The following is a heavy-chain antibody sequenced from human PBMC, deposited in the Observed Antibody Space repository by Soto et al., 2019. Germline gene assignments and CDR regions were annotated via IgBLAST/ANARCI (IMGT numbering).Heavy chain of an antibody. D-gene: IGHD1-20*01. Sequence: GESLKISCKASGYDFTNNWIGWVRQMPGKGLEWMGIIFPRDSDTRYSPSFQGQVTISADKSITTAYLQWSSLEASDTAIYYCARHPHNTSPAGFYYYGMDLWGQGTTVPSP. CDR3: ARHPHNTSPAGFYYYGMDL. V-gene: IGHV5-51*01. J-gene: IGHJ6*02. CDR1: GYDFTNNW. CDR2: IFPRDSDT.